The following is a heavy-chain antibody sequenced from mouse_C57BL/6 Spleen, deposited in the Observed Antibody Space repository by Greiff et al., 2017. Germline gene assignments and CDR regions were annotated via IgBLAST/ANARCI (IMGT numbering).Heavy chain of an antibody. CDR2: IYPRSGNT. D-gene: IGHD1-1*01. Sequence: VMLVESGAELARPGASVKLSCKASGYTFTSYGISWVKQRTGQGLEWIGEIYPRSGNTYYNEKFKGKATLTADKSSSTAYMELLSLTSEDSAVYFCARSYGSSYVSYWGQGTTLTVSS. CDR1: GYTFTSYG. CDR3: ARSYGSSYVSY. J-gene: IGHJ2*01. V-gene: IGHV1-81*01.